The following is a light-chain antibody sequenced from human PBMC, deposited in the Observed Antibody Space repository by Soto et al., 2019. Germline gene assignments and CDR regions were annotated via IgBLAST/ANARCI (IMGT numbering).Light chain of an antibody. V-gene: IGKV3-20*01. CDR2: GAS. J-gene: IGKJ1*01. CDR3: QQYGSSPRT. CDR1: QTVSSTY. Sequence: EIVLTQSPGTLSLSPGERSTLSCMAIQTVSSTYLGWYQQKPGQAPRLLIYGASSRATGITDRFGGSGSGADFTLTISRLEPEDFAVYYCQQYGSSPRTVGPGTKVEIK.